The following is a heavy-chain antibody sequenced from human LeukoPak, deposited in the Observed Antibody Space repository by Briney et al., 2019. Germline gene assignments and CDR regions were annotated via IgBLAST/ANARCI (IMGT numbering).Heavy chain of an antibody. D-gene: IGHD1-26*01. J-gene: IGHJ4*02. V-gene: IGHV3-30-3*01. CDR1: GFTFSSYA. Sequence: GGSLRLSCAASGFTFSSYAMHWVRQAPGKGLEWVAVISYDGSNKYYADSVKGRFTISRDNSKNTLYLQMNSLRAEDTAVYYCARVSDSGSYYSPFDYWGQGTLVTVSS. CDR2: ISYDGSNK. CDR3: ARVSDSGSYYSPFDY.